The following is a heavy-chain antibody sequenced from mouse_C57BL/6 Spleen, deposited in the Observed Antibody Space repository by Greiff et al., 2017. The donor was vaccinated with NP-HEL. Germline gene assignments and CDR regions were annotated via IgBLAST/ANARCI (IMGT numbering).Heavy chain of an antibody. Sequence: QVQLQQSGAELVRPGASVKLSCKASGYTFTDYYINWVKQRPGQGLEWIARIYPGSGNTYYNEKFKGKATLTAEKSSSTAYMQLSSLTSEDSAVYFCARPYDYDEAWFAYWGQGTLVTVSA. CDR2: IYPGSGNT. CDR1: GYTFTDYY. CDR3: ARPYDYDEAWFAY. V-gene: IGHV1-76*01. D-gene: IGHD2-4*01. J-gene: IGHJ3*01.